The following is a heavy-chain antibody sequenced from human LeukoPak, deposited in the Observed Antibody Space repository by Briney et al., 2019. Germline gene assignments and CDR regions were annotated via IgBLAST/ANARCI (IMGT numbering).Heavy chain of an antibody. D-gene: IGHD6-13*01. Sequence: GGSLRLSCAASGFTFSSYAMSWVRQAPGKGLEWVSAISGSGGGTYYADSVKGRFTISRDNSKNTLYLQMNSLRAEDTAVYYCAKGGAQYSSSWYGALKLDYWGQGTLVTVSS. V-gene: IGHV3-23*01. J-gene: IGHJ4*02. CDR2: ISGSGGGT. CDR1: GFTFSSYA. CDR3: AKGGAQYSSSWYGALKLDY.